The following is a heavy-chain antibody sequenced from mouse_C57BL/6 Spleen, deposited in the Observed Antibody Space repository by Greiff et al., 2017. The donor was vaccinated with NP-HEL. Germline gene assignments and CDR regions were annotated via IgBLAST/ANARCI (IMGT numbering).Heavy chain of an antibody. CDR3: ARDGYYVDFDY. D-gene: IGHD2-3*01. Sequence: VQLQQPGAELVKPGASVKLSCKASGYTFTSYWMHWVKQRPGQGLEWIGMIHPNSGSTNYNEKFKSKATLTVDKSSSTAYMQLSSLTSEDSAVYYCARDGYYVDFDYWGQGTTLTVSS. V-gene: IGHV1-64*01. CDR1: GYTFTSYW. CDR2: IHPNSGST. J-gene: IGHJ2*01.